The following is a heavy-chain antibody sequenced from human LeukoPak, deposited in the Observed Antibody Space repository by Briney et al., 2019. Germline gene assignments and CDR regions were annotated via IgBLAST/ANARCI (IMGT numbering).Heavy chain of an antibody. CDR1: GGSVSSGSYY. CDR3: ARDVVGAHDAFDI. D-gene: IGHD1-26*01. Sequence: SETLSLTCTVSGGSVSSGSYYWSWMRQPPGKGLEGIGYIYYSGSTNYNPSLKSRVTISVDTSKNQFSLKLNSVTAADTAVYYCARDVVGAHDAFDIWGQGTMVTASS. V-gene: IGHV4-61*01. J-gene: IGHJ3*02. CDR2: IYYSGST.